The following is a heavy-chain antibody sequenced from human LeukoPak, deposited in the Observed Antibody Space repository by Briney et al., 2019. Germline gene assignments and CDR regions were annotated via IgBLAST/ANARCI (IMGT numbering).Heavy chain of an antibody. V-gene: IGHV3-23*01. CDR3: AKSSYSGSYYAFDY. CDR2: ISSNGGNT. J-gene: IGHJ4*02. CDR1: GFTFSSYA. Sequence: PGGSLRLSCAASGFTFSSYAMSWVRQAPGKGLEWVSAISSNGGNTYYADSVRGRFTISRDNSKNTLYLQMNTLRAEDTAVYYCAKSSYSGSYYAFDYWGQGTLVTVSS. D-gene: IGHD1-26*01.